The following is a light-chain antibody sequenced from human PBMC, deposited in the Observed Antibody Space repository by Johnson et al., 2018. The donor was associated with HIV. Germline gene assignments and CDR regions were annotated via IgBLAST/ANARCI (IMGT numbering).Light chain of an antibody. J-gene: IGLJ1*01. Sequence: CSGSSSNIGNNYVSWYQQLPGTAPKLLIYEDNKRPSGIPDRFSGSKSGTSATLAITGLQTGDEADYYCGTWDSSLSAGVFGTGNKVTVL. CDR1: SSNIGNNY. CDR3: GTWDSSLSAGV. V-gene: IGLV1-51*02. CDR2: EDN.